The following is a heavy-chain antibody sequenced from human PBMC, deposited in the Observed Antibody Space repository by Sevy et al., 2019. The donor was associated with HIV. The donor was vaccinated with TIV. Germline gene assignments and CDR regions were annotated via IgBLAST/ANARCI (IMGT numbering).Heavy chain of an antibody. CDR2: FHYTGGP. CDR1: GGSFTSSDSY. D-gene: IGHD5-12*01. J-gene: IGHJ4*02. CDR3: ASKRGYNDGPFDY. Sequence: SETLSLTCTVSGGSFTSSDSYWSWIRQPPGEGLEWIGYFHYTGGPYYNPFLKSRVAMSVDTSEKQFSLKLSFLTAADTAVYYCASKRGYNDGPFDYWGQGTLVTVSS. V-gene: IGHV4-30-4*01.